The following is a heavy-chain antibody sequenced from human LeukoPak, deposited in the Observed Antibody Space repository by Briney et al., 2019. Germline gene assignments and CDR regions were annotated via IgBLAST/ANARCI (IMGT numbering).Heavy chain of an antibody. D-gene: IGHD3-22*01. CDR1: GGSISSYY. Sequence: KPSETLSLTCTVSGGSISSYYWSWIRQPPGKGLEWIGYIYYSGSTNYNPSLKSRVTISVDTSKNQFSLKLSSVTAADTAVYYCARVYNDSSGYLFDYWGQGTLVTVSS. V-gene: IGHV4-59*01. CDR3: ARVYNDSSGYLFDY. CDR2: IYYSGST. J-gene: IGHJ4*02.